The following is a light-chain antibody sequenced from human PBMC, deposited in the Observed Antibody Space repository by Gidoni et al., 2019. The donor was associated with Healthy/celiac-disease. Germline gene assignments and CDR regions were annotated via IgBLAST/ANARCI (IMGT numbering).Light chain of an antibody. V-gene: IGKV3-20*01. CDR2: GAS. J-gene: IGKJ1*01. CDR1: QSVSSSY. CDR3: RQYGSSPRT. Sequence: IVLTQSLGTLPLSPGERATLPCRASQSVSSSYFAWYQQNPSRTPRHLIYGASSSATGIPDRFSSGGSGTDFTLTISRLEPEDFAVYYCRQYGSSPRTFGQGTKVEIK.